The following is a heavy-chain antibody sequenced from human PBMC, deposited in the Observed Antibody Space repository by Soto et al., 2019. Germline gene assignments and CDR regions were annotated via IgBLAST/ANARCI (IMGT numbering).Heavy chain of an antibody. CDR1: GFTFSSYA. V-gene: IGHV3-64*01. D-gene: IGHD2-15*01. Sequence: GGSLRLSCAASGFTFSSYAMHWVRQAPGKGLEYVSAISSNGGSTYYANSVKGRFTISRDNSKNTLYLQMGSLRAEDMAVYYCARDSGGVVAATPYYYYYMDVWGKGTTVTVSS. CDR2: ISSNGGST. J-gene: IGHJ6*03. CDR3: ARDSGGVVAATPYYYYYMDV.